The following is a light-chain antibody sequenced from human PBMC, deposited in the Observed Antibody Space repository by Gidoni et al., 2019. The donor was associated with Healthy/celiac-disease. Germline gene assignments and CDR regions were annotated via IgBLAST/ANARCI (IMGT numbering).Light chain of an antibody. J-gene: IGLJ3*02. Sequence: SYVLTQPPSVSVAPGKTARITCGGNNIGSKSVHWYQQKPGQAPVLVIYYDSDRPSGIPERFSGSNSGNTATLTISRVEAGDEADYCCQVWDSSSDHPGVFGGGTKLTVL. V-gene: IGLV3-21*04. CDR2: YDS. CDR1: NIGSKS. CDR3: QVWDSSSDHPGV.